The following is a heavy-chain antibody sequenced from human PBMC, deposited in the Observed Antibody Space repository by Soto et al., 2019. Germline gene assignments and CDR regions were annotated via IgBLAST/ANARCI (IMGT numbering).Heavy chain of an antibody. CDR1: GFIFSSYA. J-gene: IGHJ5*02. V-gene: IGHV3-23*01. Sequence: TVGCLRLSCAASGFIFSSYATSWARQAPGKGLEWVSAISGSGGSTYYADSVKGRFTISRDNSKNTLYLQMNSLRAEDTAVYYCAKEKISTICCNWSDPWAQGT. D-gene: IGHD2-2*01. CDR2: ISGSGGST. CDR3: AKEKISTICCNWSDP.